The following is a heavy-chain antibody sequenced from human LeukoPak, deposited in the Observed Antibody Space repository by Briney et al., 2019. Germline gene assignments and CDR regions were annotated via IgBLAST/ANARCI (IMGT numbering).Heavy chain of an antibody. CDR1: GGSISNCY. Sequence: SETLSLTCTVSGGSISNCYWSWIRQPPGKGLEWIGHIYYGGSTNYTPSLKSRVSISVATSKNQFSLRLSSVTAADAAVYYCARVAPELEARYYYYMDVWGKGTTVPVSS. CDR2: IYYGGST. V-gene: IGHV4-59*01. D-gene: IGHD3-16*02. J-gene: IGHJ6*03. CDR3: ARVAPELEARYYYYMDV.